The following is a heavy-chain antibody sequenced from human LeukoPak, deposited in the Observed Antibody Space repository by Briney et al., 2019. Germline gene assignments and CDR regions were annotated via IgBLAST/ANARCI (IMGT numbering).Heavy chain of an antibody. J-gene: IGHJ6*03. CDR2: ISWDGGST. V-gene: IGHV3-43D*03. CDR3: AKAGGPPDYYYYMAV. CDR1: GFTFHNYA. Sequence: GGSLRLSCAASGFTFHNYAMHWVRQAPGKGLEWVSLISWDGGSTYYADSVKGRFTISRDNSKNSLYLQMNSLRTEDTAFYYGAKAGGPPDYYYYMAVGAKGTTATVSS. D-gene: IGHD3-10*01.